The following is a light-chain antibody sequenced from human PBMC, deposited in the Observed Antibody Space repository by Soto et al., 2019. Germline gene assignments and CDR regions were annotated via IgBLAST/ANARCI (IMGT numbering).Light chain of an antibody. J-gene: IGLJ3*02. CDR1: SSDVGAYDY. CDR2: EVT. CDR3: ASYTSPSFWV. Sequence: QSALTQPASVSGSPGQSITISCTGTSSDVGAYDYVSWYQHHPGKVPKLLIYEVTNRPSGVSDRFSGSKSGNMASLTISGLQAEDEADYYCASYTSPSFWVFGGGTKLTVL. V-gene: IGLV2-14*01.